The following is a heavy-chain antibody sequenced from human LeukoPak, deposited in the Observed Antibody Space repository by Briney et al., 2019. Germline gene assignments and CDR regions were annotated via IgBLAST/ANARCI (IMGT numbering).Heavy chain of an antibody. CDR3: ARDRAVPSLYDSSGYPY. CDR2: ISPSGST. Sequence: SGTLSLTCAVYGGSFSGRYWSWIRQPPGEGLEWIGQISPSGSTTYNPSLESRVTLSPDTSKNQFSLRLTSVTAADTAVYYCARDRAVPSLYDSSGYPYWGQGTLVTVSS. D-gene: IGHD3-22*01. CDR1: GGSFSGRY. J-gene: IGHJ4*02. V-gene: IGHV4-34*01.